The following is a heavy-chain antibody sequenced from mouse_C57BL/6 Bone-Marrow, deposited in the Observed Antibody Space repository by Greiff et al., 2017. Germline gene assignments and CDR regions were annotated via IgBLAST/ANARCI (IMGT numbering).Heavy chain of an antibody. V-gene: IGHV1-82*01. J-gene: IGHJ3*01. CDR2: IYPGDGDT. D-gene: IGHD2-1*01. CDR1: GYAFSSSW. CDR3: ARKGYGNSFAY. Sequence: QVQLQQSGPELVKPGASVKISCKASGYAFSSSWMNWVKQRPGKGLEWIGRIYPGDGDTNYNGKFKGKATLTADKSSSTAYMQLSSLTSEDSAVYFCARKGYGNSFAYWGKGTLVTVSA.